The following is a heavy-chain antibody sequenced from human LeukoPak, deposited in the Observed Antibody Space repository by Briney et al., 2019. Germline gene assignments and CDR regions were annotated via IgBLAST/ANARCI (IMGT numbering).Heavy chain of an antibody. CDR3: ARKLTRYDIVVVTATPNDAFDI. CDR2: INPNSGGT. D-gene: IGHD2-21*02. CDR1: YXFTGXY. V-gene: IGHV1-2*02. Sequence: YXFTGXYMHWVRQAPGQGLEWMGWINPNSGGTNYAQKFQGRVTMTRDTSISTAYMELSRLRSDDTAVYYCARKLTRYDIVVVTATPNDAFDIWGQGTMVTVSS. J-gene: IGHJ3*02.